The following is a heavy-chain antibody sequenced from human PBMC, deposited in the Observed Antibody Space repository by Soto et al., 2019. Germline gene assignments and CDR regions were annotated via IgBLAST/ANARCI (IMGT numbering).Heavy chain of an antibody. J-gene: IGHJ4*02. V-gene: IGHV1-69*01. CDR1: GGTFSSYA. D-gene: IGHD3-22*01. Sequence: QVQLVQSGAEVKKPGSSVKVSCKASGGTFSSYAISWVRQAPGQGLEWMGGIIPIFGTANYAQKFQGRVTINADEYTGTAYMELSSLRSEDTAVYYCARNGDYYDSSGQAQYDYWGQGTLVTVSS. CDR3: ARNGDYYDSSGQAQYDY. CDR2: IIPIFGTA.